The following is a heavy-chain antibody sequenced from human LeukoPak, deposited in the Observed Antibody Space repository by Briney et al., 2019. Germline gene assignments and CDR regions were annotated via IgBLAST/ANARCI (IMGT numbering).Heavy chain of an antibody. J-gene: IGHJ4*02. CDR3: ARHDVSSDIVVVPAAMPLDY. Sequence: GESLKISWKGSGYSFTSYWIGWVRQMPGKGLEWMWMIYPGDSDTRYSPSFQGQVTISAYKSISTAYLQWSSLKASDTAMYYCARHDVSSDIVVVPAAMPLDYWGQGTLVTVSS. CDR1: GYSFTSYW. D-gene: IGHD2-2*01. CDR2: IYPGDSDT. V-gene: IGHV5-51*01.